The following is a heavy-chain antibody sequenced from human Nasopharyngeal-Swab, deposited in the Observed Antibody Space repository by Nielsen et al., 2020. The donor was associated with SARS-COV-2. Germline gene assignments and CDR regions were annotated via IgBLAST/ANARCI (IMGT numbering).Heavy chain of an antibody. CDR3: VRLYYDLLTGYFSVGGNFDY. Sequence: SETLSLTCNVSGFSIISNHYWGLIRQSPGKRLEWIATINHRGNTYYNPSLGSRVTISADTSKDHFFLRVTSVTAADTAVYYCVRLYYDLLTGYFSVGGNFDYWGPGTLVTVSS. D-gene: IGHD3-9*01. CDR1: GFSIISNHY. CDR2: INHRGNT. J-gene: IGHJ4*02. V-gene: IGHV4-38-2*02.